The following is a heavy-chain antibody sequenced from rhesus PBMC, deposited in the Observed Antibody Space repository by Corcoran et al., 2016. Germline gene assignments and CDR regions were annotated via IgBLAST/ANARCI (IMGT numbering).Heavy chain of an antibody. CDR2: IYGSGGRT. Sequence: QVQLQESGPAVVKPSETLSLTCAVSGGSISSSNWWSWIRQPPGKGLEWMGRIYGSGGRTEYNPSLKSRVTISIDTSKNQFSLKLSSVTAADTAVYYCARSRGIWTGYYDAYYGLDSWGQGVVVTVSS. CDR3: ARSRGIWTGYYDAYYGLDS. D-gene: IGHD3-3*01. V-gene: IGHV4-93*02. CDR1: GGSISSSNW. J-gene: IGHJ6*01.